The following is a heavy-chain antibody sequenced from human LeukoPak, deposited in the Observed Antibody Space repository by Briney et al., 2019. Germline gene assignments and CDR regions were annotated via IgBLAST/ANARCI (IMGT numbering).Heavy chain of an antibody. V-gene: IGHV4-39*02. CDR3: AILNYDFWSAAGGPRED. CDR2: IYYSGST. CDR1: GGSTSSSSYY. Sequence: PSETLSLTCTVPGGSTSSSSYYWGWIRQPPGKGLEWIGSIYYSGSTSYDPSLKSGVTTSVATSKNHCSLKLSSVTATATVGYYCAILNYDFWSAAGGPREDWRQGTLVSVPS. D-gene: IGHD3-3*01. J-gene: IGHJ4*02.